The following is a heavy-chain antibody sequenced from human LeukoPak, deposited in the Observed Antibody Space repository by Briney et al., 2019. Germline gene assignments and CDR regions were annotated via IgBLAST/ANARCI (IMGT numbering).Heavy chain of an antibody. J-gene: IGHJ6*02. V-gene: IGHV3-30*18. Sequence: GRSLRLSCAASGFTFSSYGMHWVRQAPGKGLEWVAVISYDGSNKYYADSVKGRFTISRDNSKNTLYLQMNSLRAEDTAVYYCAKDGYGSGSFNVLYYYYYGMDVWGQGTTVTVSS. CDR3: AKDGYGSGSFNVLYYYYYGMDV. D-gene: IGHD3-10*01. CDR1: GFTFSSYG. CDR2: ISYDGSNK.